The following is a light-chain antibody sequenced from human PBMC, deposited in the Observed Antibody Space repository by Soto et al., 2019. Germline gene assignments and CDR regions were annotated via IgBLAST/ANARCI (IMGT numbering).Light chain of an antibody. CDR2: AAS. J-gene: IGKJ5*01. CDR3: QHYNTYPVT. CDR1: QIVSDS. V-gene: IGKV3-15*01. Sequence: EIQLTQSPPTLSVSAGERVTLTCRASQIVSDSVAWYQQRPGQAPKLLRYAASTMATGIPARLSGSGSGTEFTLTISSLQSEDFAVYFCQHYNTYPVTFGQGTKLEIK.